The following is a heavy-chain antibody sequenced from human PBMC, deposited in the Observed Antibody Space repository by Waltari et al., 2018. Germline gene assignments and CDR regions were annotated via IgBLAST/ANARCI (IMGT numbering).Heavy chain of an antibody. CDR3: ARLPRGSVIIGAFDI. V-gene: IGHV4-59*11. CDR1: GDSIRSHF. D-gene: IGHD3-22*01. CDR2: MYFRGIK. Sequence: VQLQESGPGLVKPSETLSRRCNVSGDSIRSHFWSWLRQAPGKGLEWIGHMYFRGIKDYNPALKSRVAISIDTSKNHFSLNLRSVTAADTAIYYCARLPRGSVIIGAFDIWGQGTQVTVSS. J-gene: IGHJ3*02.